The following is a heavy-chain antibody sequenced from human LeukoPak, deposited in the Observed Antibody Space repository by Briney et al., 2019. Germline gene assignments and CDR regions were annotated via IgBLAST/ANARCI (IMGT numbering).Heavy chain of an antibody. J-gene: IGHJ4*02. CDR1: GGTLSSYA. V-gene: IGHV1-69*13. D-gene: IGHD3-22*01. Sequence: SVKVSCKASGGTLSSYAISWVRQAPGQGLEWMGGIIPIFGTANYAQKFQGRVTITADESTSTAYMELSSLRSEDTAVYYCARVHDLYYYDSSGFDYWGQGTLVTVSS. CDR3: ARVHDLYYYDSSGFDY. CDR2: IIPIFGTA.